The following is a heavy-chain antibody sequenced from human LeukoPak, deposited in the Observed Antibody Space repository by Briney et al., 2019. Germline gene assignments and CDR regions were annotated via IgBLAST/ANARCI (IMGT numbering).Heavy chain of an antibody. CDR3: ARASSGSRLTDY. CDR2: IHYSGST. CDR1: GGSVTTSSYY. J-gene: IGHJ4*02. Sequence: SETLSLTCTVSGGSVTTSSYYWGWIRQPPGKGLEWIGSIHYSGSTNYNPSLKSRVTISLDTSKNQFSLKLTSVTAADTAIYYCARASSGSRLTDYWGQGTLVTVSS. V-gene: IGHV4-39*07. D-gene: IGHD1-26*01.